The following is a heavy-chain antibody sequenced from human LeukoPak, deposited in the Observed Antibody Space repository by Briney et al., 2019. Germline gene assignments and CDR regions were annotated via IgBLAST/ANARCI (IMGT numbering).Heavy chain of an antibody. CDR2: IKSQTDGGTT. Sequence: GESLRLSCAASEFTFSNAWMGWVRQAPGKGLEWVGRIKSQTDGGTTEYASAVKGRFTISRDDSKSTLFLQMNSLKTEDTAIYYCTKYTSGSSYYWGQGTLVTVSS. V-gene: IGHV3-15*01. J-gene: IGHJ4*02. CDR3: TKYTSGSSYY. CDR1: EFTFSNAW. D-gene: IGHD1-26*01.